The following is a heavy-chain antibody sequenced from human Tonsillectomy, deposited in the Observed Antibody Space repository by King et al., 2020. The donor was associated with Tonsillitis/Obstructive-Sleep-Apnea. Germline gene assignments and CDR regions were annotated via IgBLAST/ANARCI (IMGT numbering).Heavy chain of an antibody. CDR3: ATQDPYGDHAFDI. V-gene: IGHV4-31*01. Sequence: VQRQESGPGRVKPSQTLSLTGTVSGGSISSGGYYWRWIREHPGKGREGMGDIDYSGSTYYNPSLKSLVTISVDTSKNQFSLKLSSVTAADTAVYYCATQDPYGDHAFDIWGQGTMVTVSS. D-gene: IGHD4-17*01. J-gene: IGHJ3*02. CDR2: IDYSGST. CDR1: GGSISSGGYY.